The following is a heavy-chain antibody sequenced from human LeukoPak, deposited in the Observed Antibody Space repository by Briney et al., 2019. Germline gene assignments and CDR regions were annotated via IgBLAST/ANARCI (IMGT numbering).Heavy chain of an antibody. J-gene: IGHJ5*02. CDR3: ARDHAPLTQWLGNWFDP. CDR2: ISSSSSYI. Sequence: GGSLRLSCAASGFTFSSYSMNWVRQAPGKGLEWVSSISSSSSYIYYADSVKGRFTISRDNAKNSLYLQMNSLRAEDTAVYYCARDHAPLTQWLGNWFDPWGQGTLVTVSS. CDR1: GFTFSSYS. V-gene: IGHV3-21*01. D-gene: IGHD6-19*01.